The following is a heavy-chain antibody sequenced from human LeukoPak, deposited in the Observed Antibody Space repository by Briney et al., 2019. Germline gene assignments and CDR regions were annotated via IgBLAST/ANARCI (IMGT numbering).Heavy chain of an antibody. CDR3: ARAQSGTRGWYTVDY. V-gene: IGHV3-23*01. D-gene: IGHD6-19*01. CDR1: GFTFSTYA. J-gene: IGHJ4*02. CDR2: IRPHGDRT. Sequence: GGSLRLSCSASGFTFSTYAMTWVRQGPGKGLEGVSAIRPHGDRTYYANSVRGRFTISRDNSKATVYLHINGLRVEETAVYYGARAQSGTRGWYTVDYWGQGTLVTVSS.